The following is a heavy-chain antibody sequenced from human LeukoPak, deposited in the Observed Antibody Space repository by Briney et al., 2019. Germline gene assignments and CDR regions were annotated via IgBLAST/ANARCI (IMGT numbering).Heavy chain of an antibody. CDR1: GFSFSDYF. Sequence: GGSLRLSCEVSGFSFSDYFMTWIRQTPGKRLEWVSSISPTGSRKYYADSVKGRFTISRDNVKNSLYLQMNSLRIEDAAVYYCMGGRGWLPENWGQGTLVTVSS. D-gene: IGHD3-22*01. J-gene: IGHJ4*02. CDR2: ISPTGSRK. V-gene: IGHV3-11*04. CDR3: MGGRGWLPEN.